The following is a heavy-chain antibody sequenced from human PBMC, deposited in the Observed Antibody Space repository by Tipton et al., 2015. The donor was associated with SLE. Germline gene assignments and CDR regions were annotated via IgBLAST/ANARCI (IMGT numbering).Heavy chain of an antibody. V-gene: IGHV4-61*02. CDR2: IHASGGP. CDR1: GASVSSHIYY. Sequence: LRLSCPVSGASVSSHIYYWSCIRQPAGKGLEWIGRIHASGGPDYNSSLKSRLTISLDTSKNQFSLNLSSVTAADSAVYYCARLRYQRLTGFFDYWGQGALVTVSS. CDR3: ARLRYQRLTGFFDY. J-gene: IGHJ4*02. D-gene: IGHD7-27*01.